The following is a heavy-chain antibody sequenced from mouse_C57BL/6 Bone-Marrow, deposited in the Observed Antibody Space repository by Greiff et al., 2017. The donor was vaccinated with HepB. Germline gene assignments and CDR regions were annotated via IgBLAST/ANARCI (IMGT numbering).Heavy chain of an antibody. CDR2: IDPETGGT. CDR3: TRSSTVVATSFDY. Sequence: VQLQESGAELVRPGASVTLSCKASGYTFTDYEMHWVKQTPVHGLGWIGAIDPETGGTAYNQKFKGKAILTADKSSSTAYMELRSLTSEDSAVYYCTRSSTVVATSFDYWGQGTTLTVSS. D-gene: IGHD1-1*01. CDR1: GYTFTDYE. V-gene: IGHV1-15*01. J-gene: IGHJ2*01.